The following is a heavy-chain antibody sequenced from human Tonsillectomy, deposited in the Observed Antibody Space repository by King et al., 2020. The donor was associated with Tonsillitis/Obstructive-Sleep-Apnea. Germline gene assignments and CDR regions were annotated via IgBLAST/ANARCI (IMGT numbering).Heavy chain of an antibody. Sequence: VQLVESGGGLVKPGGSLRLSCAASGFTFSSYSMNWVRQAPGKGLEWVSSISSSSSYIYYADSVKGRFTISRDNAKNSLYLQMNSLRAEDTAVYYCARSRGVTTPRDDAFDIWGQGTMVTVSS. V-gene: IGHV3-21*01. J-gene: IGHJ3*02. CDR3: ARSRGVTTPRDDAFDI. CDR1: GFTFSSYS. CDR2: ISSSSSYI. D-gene: IGHD4-17*01.